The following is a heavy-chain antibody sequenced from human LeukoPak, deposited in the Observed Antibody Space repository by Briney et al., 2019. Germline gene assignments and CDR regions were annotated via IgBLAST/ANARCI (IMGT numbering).Heavy chain of an antibody. CDR1: GFTFSNYG. Sequence: PGGSLRLSCAASGFTFSNYGMSWVRQAPGKGLEWVSGISGSGGSTYFADSVKGRFSISRDNSKNTLYLQMNSLRAEDTAVYYCARGFTAMVRYCYYGMDVWGQGTTVTVSS. J-gene: IGHJ6*02. V-gene: IGHV3-23*01. CDR3: ARGFTAMVRYCYYGMDV. D-gene: IGHD5-18*01. CDR2: ISGSGGST.